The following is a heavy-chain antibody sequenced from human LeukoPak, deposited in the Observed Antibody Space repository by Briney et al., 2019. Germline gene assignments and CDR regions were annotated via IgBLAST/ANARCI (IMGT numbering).Heavy chain of an antibody. CDR2: IYSNGNT. J-gene: IGHJ5*02. D-gene: IGHD3-10*01. Sequence: GGSLRLSCAASGFTVSSNYMSWVRQAPGKGLEWVSVIYSNGNTYYADSVKGRFIISRDNSKNTLYLQMNSLRAEDTAVYYCARDHSALGSYPNPWGQGTQVTVSS. CDR1: GFTVSSNY. CDR3: ARDHSALGSYPNP. V-gene: IGHV3-66*01.